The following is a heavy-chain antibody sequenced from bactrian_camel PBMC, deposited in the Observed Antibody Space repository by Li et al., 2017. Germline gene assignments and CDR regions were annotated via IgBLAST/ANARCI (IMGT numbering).Heavy chain of an antibody. D-gene: IGHD4*01. Sequence: HVQLVESGGGLVQAGGSLRLACTASKLTFTFKDYAMGWFRQAPGKEREGVSCISGSGLRAYAADSVKGRFTISRDNAKNTLYLQLNSLKTEDTAMYYCANPARYYNDNEPGALLGQGTQVTVS. V-gene: IGHV3S63*01. CDR2: ISGSGLRA. CDR1: KLTFTFKDYA. J-gene: IGHJ4*01.